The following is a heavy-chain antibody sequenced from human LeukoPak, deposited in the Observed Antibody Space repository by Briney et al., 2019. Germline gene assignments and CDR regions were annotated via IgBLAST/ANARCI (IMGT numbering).Heavy chain of an antibody. CDR3: TDDLHYFASD. CDR1: GFTFSDAW. J-gene: IGHJ4*02. D-gene: IGHD3-10*01. CDR2: IKRKIDDGGTA. Sequence: PGGSLRLSCAASGFTFSDAWMSWVRQATGKALECVGRIKRKIDDGGTADYAAPVKGRFTISRDDSKNTLYLQMNSLETEDTGVYYCTDDLHYFASDWGQGTLVTVSS. V-gene: IGHV3-15*01.